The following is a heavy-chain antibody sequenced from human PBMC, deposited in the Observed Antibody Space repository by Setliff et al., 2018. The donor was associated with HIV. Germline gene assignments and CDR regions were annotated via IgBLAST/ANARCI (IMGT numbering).Heavy chain of an antibody. CDR1: GGSISSSSYY. CDR3: ARDGYSSSWYVISGSFDY. V-gene: IGHV4-39*07. Sequence: PSETLSLTCIVSGGSISSSSYYWGWIRQPPGKGLEWIGTVYYSGSTYYNPSLKSRVTISVDTSENQFSLKLSSVTAADTAVYYCARDGYSSSWYVISGSFDYWVPETLLVTVSS. J-gene: IGHJ4*03. D-gene: IGHD6-13*01. CDR2: VYYSGST.